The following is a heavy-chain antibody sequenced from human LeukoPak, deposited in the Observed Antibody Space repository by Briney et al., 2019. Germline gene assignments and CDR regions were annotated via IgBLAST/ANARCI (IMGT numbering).Heavy chain of an antibody. V-gene: IGHV3-7*01. D-gene: IGHD1-26*01. Sequence: GGSLRLSCVASGFTFSSYWMAWVRQAPGKGLEWVANMKQDGSAKHYADSVKGRFSISRDNSKNSVYLQMDSLRAEDAALYYCARDNVGALDYWGHGTLVTVSS. CDR2: MKQDGSAK. CDR3: ARDNVGALDY. CDR1: GFTFSSYW. J-gene: IGHJ4*01.